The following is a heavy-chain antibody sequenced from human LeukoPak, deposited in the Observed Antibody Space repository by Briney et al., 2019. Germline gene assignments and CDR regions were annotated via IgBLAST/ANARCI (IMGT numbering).Heavy chain of an antibody. V-gene: IGHV3-48*03. CDR2: IGPSGTPI. D-gene: IGHD2-15*01. Sequence: SGGSLRLSCAASGFSFSSYEMNWVRQAPGKGLEWVSYIGPSGTPIYDADSVKGRFTVSRDNAKNLLYLQMNSLRADDTGVYYCARGGYCSGGNCYATLYDFWGQGTRVTVSS. J-gene: IGHJ4*02. CDR3: ARGGYCSGGNCYATLYDF. CDR1: GFSFSSYE.